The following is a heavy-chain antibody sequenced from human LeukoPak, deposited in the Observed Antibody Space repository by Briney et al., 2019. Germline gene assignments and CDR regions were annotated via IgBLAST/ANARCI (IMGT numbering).Heavy chain of an antibody. Sequence: SQTLSLTCAVSGGSITSGVYSWSWVRQPAGKGLEWIGRFYGSGRPNYNPSLKSRVTISVDTSKNQFSLKLSSVTAADTAVYYCASAQKLIGPYYYYMDVWGKGTTVTVSS. D-gene: IGHD2-21*01. V-gene: IGHV4-61*02. CDR3: ASAQKLIGPYYYYMDV. J-gene: IGHJ6*03. CDR2: FYGSGRP. CDR1: GGSITSGVYS.